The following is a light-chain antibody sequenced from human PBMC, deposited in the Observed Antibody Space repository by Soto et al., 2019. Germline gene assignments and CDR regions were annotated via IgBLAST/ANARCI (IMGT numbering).Light chain of an antibody. J-gene: IGLJ1*01. CDR2: DVS. Sequence: QSALTQPASVSGSPGQSITISCTGTSSDVGAYDYVSWYQQHPGEVPKLMIFDVSDRPSGVSNRFSGSKSGNTASLTISGLHEEDEADYYCSSFTTSTSYVFGTGTKLTVL. V-gene: IGLV2-14*03. CDR1: SSDVGAYDY. CDR3: SSFTTSTSYV.